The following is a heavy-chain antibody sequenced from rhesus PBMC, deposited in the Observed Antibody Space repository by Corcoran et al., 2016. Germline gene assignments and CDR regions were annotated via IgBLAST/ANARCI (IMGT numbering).Heavy chain of an antibody. J-gene: IGHJ4*01. Sequence: QVQLQESGPGLVKPSATLPLTCPVSGASISSNYWSWIRQAPGKGLEWIGRIYGSGGSIDYNPSLKSRVTISRDTSKKQFSLKLSSVTAADTAVYYCARGGWSDYYFDYWGQGVLVTVSS. CDR3: ARGGWSDYYFDY. V-gene: IGHV4S2*01. D-gene: IGHD2-39*02. CDR1: GASISSNY. CDR2: IYGSGGSI.